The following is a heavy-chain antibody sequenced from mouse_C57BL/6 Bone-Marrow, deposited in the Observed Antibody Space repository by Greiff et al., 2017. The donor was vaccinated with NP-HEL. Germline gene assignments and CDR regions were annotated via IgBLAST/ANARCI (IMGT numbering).Heavy chain of an antibody. CDR3: ARLLSVDY. V-gene: IGHV1-82*01. D-gene: IGHD2-1*01. Sequence: VQLQESGPELVKPGASVKISCKASGYAFSSSWMNWVKQRPGKGLEWIGRIYPGDGDTNYNGKFKGKATLTADKSSSTAYMQLSSVTSEDSAVYFCARLLSVDYWGQGTTLTVSS. CDR1: GYAFSSSW. J-gene: IGHJ2*01. CDR2: IYPGDGDT.